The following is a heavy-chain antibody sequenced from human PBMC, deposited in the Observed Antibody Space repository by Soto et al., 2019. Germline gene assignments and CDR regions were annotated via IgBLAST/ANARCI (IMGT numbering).Heavy chain of an antibody. CDR2: IWYDGSNT. Sequence: SVRNCGAEGGFVFRGDGLIRVSKAQGKGLEWVAVIWYDGSNTYYADSVKGRFTISRDNSKNTLYLQMNSLRAEDTAVYYCARETAYYDILTGYPTWFDPWGQGTLVTVSS. D-gene: IGHD3-9*01. CDR1: GFVFRGDG. V-gene: IGHV3-33*01. CDR3: ARETAYYDILTGYPTWFDP. J-gene: IGHJ5*02.